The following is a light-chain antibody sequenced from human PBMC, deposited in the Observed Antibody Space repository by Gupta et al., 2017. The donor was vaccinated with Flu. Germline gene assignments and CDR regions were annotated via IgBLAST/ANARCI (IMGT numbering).Light chain of an antibody. J-gene: IGLJ1*01. V-gene: IGLV2-14*01. Sequence: QSALTQPASVSGSPGQSIAISCTGTTSDVGANNYVSWYQQHPGKAPKLMIYGVNNRPSGVSDRFSGSKSGNTASLTISGLQAEDEADYYCSSYRSSSTSFFFGTGTKATVL. CDR3: SSYRSSSTSFF. CDR1: TSDVGANNY. CDR2: GVN.